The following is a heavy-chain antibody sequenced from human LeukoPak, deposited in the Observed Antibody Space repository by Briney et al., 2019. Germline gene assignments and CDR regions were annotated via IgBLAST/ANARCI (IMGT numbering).Heavy chain of an antibody. J-gene: IGHJ4*02. CDR2: ICSSSSYI. Sequence: GGSLRLSCAASGFTFSSYSMNWVRQAPGKGLEWVSSICSSSSYIYYADSVKGRFTISRDNAKNSLYLQMNSLRAEDTAVYYCARGTLAAAGSFDYWGQGTLVTVSS. V-gene: IGHV3-21*01. D-gene: IGHD6-13*01. CDR3: ARGTLAAAGSFDY. CDR1: GFTFSSYS.